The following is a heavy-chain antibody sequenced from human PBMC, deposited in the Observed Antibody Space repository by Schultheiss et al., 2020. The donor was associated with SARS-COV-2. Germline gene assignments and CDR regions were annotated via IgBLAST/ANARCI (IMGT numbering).Heavy chain of an antibody. CDR3: ARGYDILTGFDY. D-gene: IGHD3-9*01. CDR1: GFPFRTYG. CDR2: IWYDGNNK. V-gene: IGHV3-33*01. Sequence: GESLKISCETSGFPFRTYGMHWVRQAPGKGLEWVASIWYDGNNKVYADSVKGRFTISRDNSKNTLYLQMSSLRAEDTAVYYCARGYDILTGFDYWGQGTLVTVSS. J-gene: IGHJ4*02.